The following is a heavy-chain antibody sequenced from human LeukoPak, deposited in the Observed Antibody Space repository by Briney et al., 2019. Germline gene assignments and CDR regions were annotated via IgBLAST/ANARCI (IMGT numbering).Heavy chain of an antibody. D-gene: IGHD5-24*01. CDR1: GGSISSYY. CDR3: ARLIEMATSTDAFDI. Sequence: PSETLSLTCTVSGGSISSYYWSWIRQPPGKGLEWIGYIYYSGSTNYNPSLKSRVTISVDTSKNQFSLKLSSVTAADTAVYYCARLIEMATSTDAFDIWGQGTMVTVSS. V-gene: IGHV4-59*01. J-gene: IGHJ3*02. CDR2: IYYSGST.